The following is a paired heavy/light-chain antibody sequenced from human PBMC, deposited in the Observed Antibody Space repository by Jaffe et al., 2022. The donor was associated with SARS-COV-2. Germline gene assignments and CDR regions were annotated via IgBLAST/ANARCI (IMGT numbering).Light chain of an antibody. CDR3: QSYDSSLSGPYVV. Sequence: QSVLTQPPSVSGAPGQRVTISCTGSSSNIGAGYDVHWYQQLPGTAPKLLIYGNSNRPSGVPDRFSGSKSGTSASLAITGLQAEDEADYYCQSYDSSLSGPYVVFGGGTKLTVL. J-gene: IGLJ2*01. CDR2: GNS. V-gene: IGLV1-40*01. CDR1: SSNIGAGYD.
Heavy chain of an antibody. CDR1: GFTFSSYA. V-gene: IGHV3-30-3*01. D-gene: IGHD5-12*01. CDR2: ISYDGSNK. Sequence: QVQLVESGGGVVQPGRSLRLSCAASGFTFSSYAMHWVRQAPGKGLEWVAVISYDGSNKYYADSVKGRFTISRDNSKNTLYLQMNSLRAEDTAVYYCARPPPGFGMATMSFGWFDPWGQGTLVTVSS. CDR3: ARPPPGFGMATMSFGWFDP. J-gene: IGHJ5*02.